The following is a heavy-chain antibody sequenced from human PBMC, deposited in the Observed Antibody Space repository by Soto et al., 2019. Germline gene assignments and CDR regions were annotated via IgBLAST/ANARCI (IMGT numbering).Heavy chain of an antibody. V-gene: IGHV3-23*01. Sequence: GGSLRLSCAASGFTFSSYAMSWVRQAPGKGLEWVSAISGSGGSTYYADSAKGRFTISRDNSKNTLYLQMNSLRAEDTAVYYCAKDGSWGDSYYYYYMDVWGKGTTVTVSS. CDR3: AKDGSWGDSYYYYYMDV. J-gene: IGHJ6*03. CDR1: GFTFSSYA. D-gene: IGHD2-15*01. CDR2: ISGSGGST.